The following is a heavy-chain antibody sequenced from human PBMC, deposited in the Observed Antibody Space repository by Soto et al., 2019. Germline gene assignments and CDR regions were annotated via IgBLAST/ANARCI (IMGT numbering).Heavy chain of an antibody. D-gene: IGHD2-15*01. V-gene: IGHV1-69*01. CDR3: ARGWLGYCSGGSCIPRGHLDYYYGMDV. J-gene: IGHJ6*02. Sequence: QVQLVQSGAEVKKPGSSVKVSCKASGGTFSSYAISWVRQAPGQGLEWMGGIIPIFGTANYAQKFQGRVTITADESTSTAYMELSSLRSEDTAVYYCARGWLGYCSGGSCIPRGHLDYYYGMDVWGQGTTVTVSS. CDR1: GGTFSSYA. CDR2: IIPIFGTA.